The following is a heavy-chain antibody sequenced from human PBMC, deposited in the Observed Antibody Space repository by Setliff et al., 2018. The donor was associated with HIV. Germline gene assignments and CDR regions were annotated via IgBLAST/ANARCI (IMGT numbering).Heavy chain of an antibody. Sequence: SETLSLTCAVSGGSFSGYYWSWIRQPPGKGLEWIGEINHSGSTNYNPSLKSRVTISVDTSKNQFSLKLSSVTAADTAVYYCARGRFWSVAGACNWFDPWGQGTLVTVSS. D-gene: IGHD6-19*01. J-gene: IGHJ5*02. CDR1: GGSFSGYY. CDR2: INHSGST. V-gene: IGHV4-34*01. CDR3: ARGRFWSVAGACNWFDP.